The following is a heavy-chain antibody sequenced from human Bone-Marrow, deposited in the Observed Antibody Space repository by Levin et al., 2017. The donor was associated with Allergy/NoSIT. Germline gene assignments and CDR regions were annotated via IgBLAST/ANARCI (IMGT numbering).Heavy chain of an antibody. D-gene: IGHD6-19*01. J-gene: IGHJ4*02. CDR2: IYSGGDT. CDR1: GFTVSSNY. V-gene: IGHV3-66*02. Sequence: GDSLKISCAASGFTVSSNYMSWVRQAPGKGLEWVSVIYSGGDTFYAESVKGRFTISRDNSKNTLYLQMNSLIAEDTAVYYCAKNGGWYGAGYFDYWGQGTLVTVSS. CDR3: AKNGGWYGAGYFDY.